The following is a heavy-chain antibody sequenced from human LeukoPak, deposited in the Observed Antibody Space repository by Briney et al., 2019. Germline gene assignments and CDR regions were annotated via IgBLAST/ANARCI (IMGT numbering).Heavy chain of an antibody. Sequence: ASVKVSCKISGYTLTELSMHWVRQAPGKGLEWMGGFDPEEGETIYAQKFQGRVTMTEDTSTDTTYMELSSLRSEDTAVYYCAKDYRSSGYYYFDYWGQGTLVTVSS. CDR1: GYTLTELS. CDR3: AKDYRSSGYYYFDY. J-gene: IGHJ4*02. CDR2: FDPEEGET. D-gene: IGHD3-22*01. V-gene: IGHV1-24*01.